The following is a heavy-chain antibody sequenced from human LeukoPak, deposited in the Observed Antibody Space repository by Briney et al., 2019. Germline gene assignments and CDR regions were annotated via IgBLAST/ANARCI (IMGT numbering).Heavy chain of an antibody. CDR3: ARGTPPVLYGMDV. D-gene: IGHD2-8*01. Sequence: GGSLRLSCAVSGFTLTTYAMHWVRQAPGKGLEWVSSISSSSSYIYYADSVKGRFTISRDNAKNSLYLQMNSLRAEDTAVYYCARGTPPVLYGMDVWGQGTTVTVSS. CDR2: ISSSSSYI. CDR1: GFTLTTYA. V-gene: IGHV3-21*01. J-gene: IGHJ6*02.